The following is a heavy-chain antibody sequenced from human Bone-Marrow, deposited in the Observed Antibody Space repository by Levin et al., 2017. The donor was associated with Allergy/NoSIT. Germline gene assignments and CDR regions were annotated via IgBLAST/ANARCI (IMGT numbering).Heavy chain of an antibody. Sequence: SETLSLTCAVSGGSFGDYFWTWIRQPPGKGLDWIGEISQRGTTNYVPSLQSRVTMSLDTSKNHFSLRVTSVTAADTAVYYCARLRYDYVWGSYRYIDFWGQGTLVTVSS. J-gene: IGHJ4*02. D-gene: IGHD3-16*02. CDR2: ISQRGTT. CDR1: GGSFGDYF. CDR3: ARLRYDYVWGSYRYIDF. V-gene: IGHV4-34*01.